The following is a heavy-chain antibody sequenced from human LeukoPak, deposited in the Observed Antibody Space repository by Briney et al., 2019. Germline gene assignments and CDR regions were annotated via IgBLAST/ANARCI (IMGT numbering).Heavy chain of an antibody. J-gene: IGHJ4*02. CDR1: GGSISNSY. CDR2: FHDSEST. CDR3: ARGDASGRPGIGFDF. Sequence: SETLSLTCTVSGGSISNSYWSWIRQPPGKGLEWIGCFHDSESTNYNPSLKSRVSISLDTSKNQVSLWLRSVTAADTAVYYCARGDASGRPGIGFDFWGQGTLVTVSS. V-gene: IGHV4-59*01. D-gene: IGHD1-26*01.